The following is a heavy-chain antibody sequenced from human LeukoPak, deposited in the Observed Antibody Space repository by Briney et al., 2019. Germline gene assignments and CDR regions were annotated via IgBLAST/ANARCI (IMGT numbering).Heavy chain of an antibody. Sequence: SETLSLTCAVSGLSFTGYYWSWIRQPPGKGPEWIGEISHSGRTSYNPSLKSRVTISLDTSKNQFSLKLSFVTAADTAVYYCTKTSPGVPLDIWGQGALVIVSS. V-gene: IGHV4-34*01. J-gene: IGHJ4*02. CDR2: ISHSGRT. D-gene: IGHD7-27*01. CDR1: GLSFTGYY. CDR3: TKTSPGVPLDI.